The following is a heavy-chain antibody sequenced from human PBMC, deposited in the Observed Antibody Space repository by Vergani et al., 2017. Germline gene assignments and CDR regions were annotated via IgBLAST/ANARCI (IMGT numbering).Heavy chain of an antibody. CDR3: TRPIGDIVVVPAGLDV. V-gene: IGHV3-73*02. D-gene: IGHD2-2*01. CDR2: IRSKANSYAT. J-gene: IGHJ6*04. CDR1: GFTFSGSA. Sequence: VQLVESGGGLVQPGGSLKLSCAASGFTFSGSAMHWFPQASGKGLEWVGRIRSKANSYATAYAASVKGRFTISRDDSKNTAYLQMNSLKTEDTAVYYCTRPIGDIVVVPAGLDVWGKGTTVTVSS.